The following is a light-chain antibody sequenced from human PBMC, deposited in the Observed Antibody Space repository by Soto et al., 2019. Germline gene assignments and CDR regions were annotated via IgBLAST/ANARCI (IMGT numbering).Light chain of an antibody. CDR1: SSNIGNNA. Sequence: QAVVTQPPSASGTPGQRVTISCSGRSSNIGNNAVAWYKQVPGTAPRLFVYASNQRPSGVPDRFSGSKSGTSASLAISGLQSEDEADYYCASWDDSLNGWVFGGGTKLTVL. V-gene: IGLV1-44*01. CDR3: ASWDDSLNGWV. J-gene: IGLJ3*02. CDR2: ASN.